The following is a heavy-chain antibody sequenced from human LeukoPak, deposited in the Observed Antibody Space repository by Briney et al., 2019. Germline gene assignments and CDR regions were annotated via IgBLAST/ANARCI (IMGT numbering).Heavy chain of an antibody. J-gene: IGHJ6*03. CDR3: ARGGVGIFGVGYYYYYYMDV. V-gene: IGHV4-31*03. CDR2: IYYSGSS. CDR1: GGSISSGGSY. D-gene: IGHD3-3*01. Sequence: SETLSLTCTVSGGSISSGGSYWSWIRQHPGKGLEWIAYIYYSGSSYYNPSLKSRVTISVDTSKNQFSLKLSSVTAAGTAVYYCARGGVGIFGVGYYYYYYMDVWGKGTTVTVSS.